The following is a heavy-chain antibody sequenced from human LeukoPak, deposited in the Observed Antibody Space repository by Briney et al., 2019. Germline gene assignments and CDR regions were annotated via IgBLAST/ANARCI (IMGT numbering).Heavy chain of an antibody. CDR3: AREGRGYCSSTSCFWFDP. Sequence: KPSETLSLTCTVSGGSISSSSYYWGWIRQPPGKGLEWIGSIYSSGSTYYNPSLKSRVTISVDTSKNQFSLNLSSVPASDTAVYYCAREGRGYCSSTSCFWFDPWGQGTLVTVSS. V-gene: IGHV4-39*02. CDR2: IYSSGST. D-gene: IGHD2-2*01. J-gene: IGHJ5*02. CDR1: GGSISSSSYY.